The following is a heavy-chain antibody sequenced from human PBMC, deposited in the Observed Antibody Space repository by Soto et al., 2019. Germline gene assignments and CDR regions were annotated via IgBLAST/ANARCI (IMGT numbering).Heavy chain of an antibody. CDR3: ASGGIAVFDY. V-gene: IGHV3-21*01. D-gene: IGHD6-13*01. J-gene: IGHJ4*02. Sequence: GGALRLSCAASGFTFNTYGIHWVRQAPGKGLEWVSSISSSSSYIYYADSVKGRFTISRDNAKNSLYLQMNSLRAEDTAVYYCASGGIAVFDYWGQGTLVTVSS. CDR2: ISSSSSYI. CDR1: GFTFNTYG.